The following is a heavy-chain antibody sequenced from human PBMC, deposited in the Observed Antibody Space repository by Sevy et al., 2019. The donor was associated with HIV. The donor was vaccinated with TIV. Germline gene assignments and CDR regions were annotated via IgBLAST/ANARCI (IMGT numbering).Heavy chain of an antibody. CDR3: AKDNFSRRRDGYNYLFDY. D-gene: IGHD5-12*01. Sequence: GGSLRLSCAASGFTFSSYGMHWVRQAPGKGLEWVAVIWYDGSNKYYADSGKGRFTISRDNSKNTLYLQMNSLRAEDTAVYYCAKDNFSRRRDGYNYLFDYWGQGTLVTVSS. CDR1: GFTFSSYG. CDR2: IWYDGSNK. V-gene: IGHV3-33*06. J-gene: IGHJ4*02.